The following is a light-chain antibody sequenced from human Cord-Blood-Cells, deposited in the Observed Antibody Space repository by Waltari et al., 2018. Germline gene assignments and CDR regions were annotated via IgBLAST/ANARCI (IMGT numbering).Light chain of an antibody. CDR2: DVS. CDR1: SSDVGGYNH. J-gene: IGLJ2*01. CDR3: SSYTSSSTVV. V-gene: IGLV2-14*01. Sequence: QSALTQPASASGSPGQPITISCTGTSSDVGGYNHVSWYQQHPGKAPKLMIYDVSNRPSGVSNRFSGSKSGNTASLTISGLQAEDEADYYCSSYTSSSTVVFGGGTKLTVL.